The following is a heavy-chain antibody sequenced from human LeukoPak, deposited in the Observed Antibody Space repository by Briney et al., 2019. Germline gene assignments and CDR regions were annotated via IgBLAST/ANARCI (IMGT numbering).Heavy chain of an antibody. CDR3: ATRRLRFYSSSTFDY. CDR1: GGSISSGSYY. V-gene: IGHV4-61*02. CDR2: IYTSGGT. D-gene: IGHD6-13*01. Sequence: SQTLSLTCTVSGGSISSGSYYWSWIRQPAGKGLEWIGRIYTSGGTNYNPSLKSRVTISVDTSKNQFSLKLSSVTAADTAVYYCATRRLRFYSSSTFDYWGQGTLVTVSS. J-gene: IGHJ4*02.